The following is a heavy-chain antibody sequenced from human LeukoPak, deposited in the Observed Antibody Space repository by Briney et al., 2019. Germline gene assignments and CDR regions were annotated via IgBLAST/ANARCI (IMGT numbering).Heavy chain of an antibody. V-gene: IGHV3-9*01. CDR3: ASGGYSSSWPLGY. D-gene: IGHD6-13*01. Sequence: GGSLRLSCAASGFTFDDYAMHWVRQAPGKGLEWVSGISWNSGSIGYADSVKGRFTISRDNAKNSLYLQMNSLRAEDTAVYYCASGGYSSSWPLGYWGQGTLVTVSS. J-gene: IGHJ4*02. CDR1: GFTFDDYA. CDR2: ISWNSGSI.